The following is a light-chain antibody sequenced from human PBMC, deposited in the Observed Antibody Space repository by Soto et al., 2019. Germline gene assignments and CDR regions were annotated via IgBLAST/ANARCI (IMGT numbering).Light chain of an antibody. CDR2: GAS. CDR3: QQYNNWPLT. Sequence: EIVMTQSPATLSVSPGERATLSCRASQSVSSYLAWYQQKPGQAPRLLIYGASTRATGIPARFSGSGSGTEFTLTISSLQSEDFAAYYCQQYNNWPLTFGGGTKVDIK. CDR1: QSVSSY. J-gene: IGKJ4*01. V-gene: IGKV3-15*01.